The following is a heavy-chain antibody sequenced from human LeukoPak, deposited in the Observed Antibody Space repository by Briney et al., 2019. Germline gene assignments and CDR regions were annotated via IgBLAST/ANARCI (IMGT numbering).Heavy chain of an antibody. V-gene: IGHV3-74*01. CDR3: ATAGNYRFAY. Sequence: SGGSLRLSCVVSEFTFKSLWMHCLRQAPGQGLVWVSRINTYGTTTNYADSVKGRFTISRDNAKNTLYLQMNSLRADDTAVYYCATAGNYRFAYWGQGTLVTVSS. D-gene: IGHD5-24*01. J-gene: IGHJ4*02. CDR1: EFTFKSLW. CDR2: INTYGTTT.